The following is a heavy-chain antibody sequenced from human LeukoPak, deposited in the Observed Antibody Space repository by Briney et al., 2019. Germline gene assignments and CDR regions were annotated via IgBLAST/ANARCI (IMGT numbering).Heavy chain of an antibody. V-gene: IGHV4-39*07. CDR3: ARGFTMVRGVIDWFDP. CDR1: SGSISSTSYY. Sequence: SETLSLTCTASSGSISSTSYYWSWIRQPPGKGLEWIGEINHSGSTNYNPSLKSRVTISVDTSKNQFSLKLSSVTAADTAVYYCARGFTMVRGVIDWFDPWGQGTLVTVSS. D-gene: IGHD3-10*01. J-gene: IGHJ5*02. CDR2: INHSGST.